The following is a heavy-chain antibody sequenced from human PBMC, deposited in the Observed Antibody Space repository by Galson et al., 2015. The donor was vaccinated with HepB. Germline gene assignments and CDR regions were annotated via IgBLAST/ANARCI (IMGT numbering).Heavy chain of an antibody. J-gene: IGHJ2*01. Sequence: QVQLQESGPGLVKPSETLSLTCTVSGGSISSYYWSWIRQPPGKGLEWIGYIYYSGSTNYNPSLKSRVTISVDTSKNQFSLKLSSVTAADTAVYYCAATDYGGSAGGGYFDLWGRGTLVTVSS. CDR3: AATDYGGSAGGGYFDL. V-gene: IGHV4-59*08. CDR1: GGSISSYY. CDR2: IYYSGST. D-gene: IGHD2-15*01.